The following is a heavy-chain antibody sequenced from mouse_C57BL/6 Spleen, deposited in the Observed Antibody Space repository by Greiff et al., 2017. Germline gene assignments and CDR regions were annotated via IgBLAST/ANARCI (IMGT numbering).Heavy chain of an antibody. D-gene: IGHD1-1*01. CDR2: SYPGDGDT. Sequence: SGPELVKPGASVKISCKASGYAFRSSWMNWVKQRPGKGLEWIGRSYPGDGDTNYNGKFKGKATLTADKSSSTAYMQLSSLTSEDSAVYVCARHYGSSLAWFAYWGQGTLVTVSA. J-gene: IGHJ3*01. V-gene: IGHV1-82*01. CDR1: GYAFRSSW. CDR3: ARHYGSSLAWFAY.